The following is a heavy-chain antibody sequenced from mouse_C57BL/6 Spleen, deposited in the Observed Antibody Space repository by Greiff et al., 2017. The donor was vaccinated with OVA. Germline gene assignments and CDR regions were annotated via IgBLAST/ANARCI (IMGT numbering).Heavy chain of an antibody. D-gene: IGHD4-1*01. CDR1: GFTFSDYG. CDR2: ISSGSSTI. CDR3: ARINWAPYYFDY. Sequence: EVKLMESGGGLVKPGGSLKLSCAASGFTFSDYGMHWVRQAPEKGLEWVAYISSGSSTIYYADTVKGRFTISRDNAKNTLFLQMTSLRSEDTAMYYCARINWAPYYFDYWGQGTTLTVSS. J-gene: IGHJ2*01. V-gene: IGHV5-17*01.